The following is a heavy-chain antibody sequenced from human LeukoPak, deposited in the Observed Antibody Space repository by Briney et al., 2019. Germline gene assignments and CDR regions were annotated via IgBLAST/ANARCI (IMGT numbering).Heavy chain of an antibody. J-gene: IGHJ3*02. CDR1: GGSISSYY. CDR2: IYYSGST. V-gene: IGHV4-59*01. Sequence: SETLSLTCTVSGGSISSYYWSWIRQPPGKGLEWIGYIYYSGSTNYNPSLKSRVTISVDTSKNQFSLKLSSVTAADTAVYYCAREGAQWELLSRAFDIWGQGTMVTVSS. CDR3: AREGAQWELLSRAFDI. D-gene: IGHD1-26*01.